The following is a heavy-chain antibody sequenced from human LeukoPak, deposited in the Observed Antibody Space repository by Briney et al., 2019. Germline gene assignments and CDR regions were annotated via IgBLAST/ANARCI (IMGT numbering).Heavy chain of an antibody. CDR3: ARLNYYDSSGALKAFDY. V-gene: IGHV4-31*03. J-gene: IGHJ4*02. D-gene: IGHD3-22*01. CDR1: GGSISSCGYY. Sequence: SETLSLTCTVSGGSISSCGYYWSWIRQHPGKGLEWIGYIYYTGSTYYNPSLKSRVTISVDTSKNQFSLKLSSVTAADTAVYYCARLNYYDSSGALKAFDYWGQGTLVTVSS. CDR2: IYYTGST.